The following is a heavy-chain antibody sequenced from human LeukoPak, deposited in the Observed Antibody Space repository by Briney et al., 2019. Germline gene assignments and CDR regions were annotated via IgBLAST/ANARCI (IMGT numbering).Heavy chain of an antibody. CDR3: ARRYGSGSSGTFDY. J-gene: IGHJ4*02. CDR2: IYYSGST. Sequence: TSETLSLTCSVSGGSISSYYWSWIRQPPGKGLEWIAYIYYSGSTNYNPSLKSRVTISVDTSKNQFSLKLSSVTAADTAVYYCARRYGSGSSGTFDYWGQGTLVTVSS. CDR1: GGSISSYY. V-gene: IGHV4-59*01. D-gene: IGHD3-10*01.